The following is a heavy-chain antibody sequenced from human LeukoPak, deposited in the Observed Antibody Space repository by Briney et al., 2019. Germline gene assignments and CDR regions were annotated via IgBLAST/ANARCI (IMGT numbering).Heavy chain of an antibody. CDR2: ISGSGGST. CDR3: ANKLEDYYDSSGYYLDY. D-gene: IGHD3-22*01. J-gene: IGHJ4*02. V-gene: IGHV3-23*01. Sequence: PGGSLRLSCAASGFTFSSYAMSWVRQAPGKGLEWVSAISGSGGSTYYADSVKGRFTISRDNSKNTLYLQMNSLRAEDTAVYYCANKLEDYYDSSGYYLDYWGQGTLVTVSS. CDR1: GFTFSSYA.